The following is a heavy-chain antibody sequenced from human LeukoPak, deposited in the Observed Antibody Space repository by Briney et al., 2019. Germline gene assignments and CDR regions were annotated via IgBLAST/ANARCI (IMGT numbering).Heavy chain of an antibody. D-gene: IGHD6-13*01. CDR1: GFTCSSYA. CDR3: AKDKHSSSWSWVFDY. CDR2: ISGSGGST. Sequence: GGFLRLSCAASGFTCSSYAMSWVRQAPGKGLELVSAISGSGGSTYYADSVKGRFTISRDNSKNTLYLHMNSLRAEDTAVYYCAKDKHSSSWSWVFDYWGQGTLVTVSS. J-gene: IGHJ4*02. V-gene: IGHV3-23*01.